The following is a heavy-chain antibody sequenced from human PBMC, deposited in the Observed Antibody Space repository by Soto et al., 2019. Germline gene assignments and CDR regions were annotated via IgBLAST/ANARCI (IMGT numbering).Heavy chain of an antibody. D-gene: IGHD1-7*01. Sequence: EVQLLESGGGLVQPGESPRLSCAASGFTFSSYAMSWVRQAPGEGLEWVSTISAGGSTTYYADSVKGRFTISRDNSKNTLHLQMNSLRAEDTAVYYCAKPGPTGTTGRTHPWFDSWGQGNLVTVSS. CDR1: GFTFSSYA. V-gene: IGHV3-23*01. J-gene: IGHJ5*01. CDR2: ISAGGSTT. CDR3: AKPGPTGTTGRTHPWFDS.